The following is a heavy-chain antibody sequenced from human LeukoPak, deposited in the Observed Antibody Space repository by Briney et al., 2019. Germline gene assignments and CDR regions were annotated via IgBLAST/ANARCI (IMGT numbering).Heavy chain of an antibody. CDR1: GGSISSSYYY. V-gene: IGHV4-39*01. D-gene: IGHD2-8*01. CDR3: ARHNGQYYYYYGMDV. J-gene: IGHJ6*02. CDR2: FYYSGST. Sequence: SETLSLTCTVSGGSISSSYYYWGWIRQPPGKGLEWIGTFYYSGSTYYNPSLKSRVTISVDTSKSQFSPKLSSVTAADTAVYYCARHNGQYYYYYGMDVWGHGTTVTVSS.